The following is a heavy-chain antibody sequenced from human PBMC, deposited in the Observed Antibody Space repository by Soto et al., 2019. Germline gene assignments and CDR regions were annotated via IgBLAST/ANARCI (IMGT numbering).Heavy chain of an antibody. D-gene: IGHD3-16*02. V-gene: IGHV4-59*01. CDR2: IFYSGST. J-gene: IGHJ4*02. CDR3: ARDSMSLPSAVYFDY. Sequence: PSETLSLTCSVSGGSIRNYYRSWIRQPPGKTLEWIGYIFYSGSTNYNPSLKSRATISVDTSKNQLSLRLSSVTAADTAVYYCARDSMSLPSAVYFDYWGQGTLVTVSS. CDR1: GGSIRNYY.